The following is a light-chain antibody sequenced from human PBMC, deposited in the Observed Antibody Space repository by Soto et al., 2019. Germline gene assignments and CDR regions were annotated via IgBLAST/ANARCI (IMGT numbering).Light chain of an antibody. Sequence: QSVLTQPPSVSAAPGQKVTISCSGSSSNIGNNYVSWYQQLPGKAPELLIYDNNKRPSGVPDRFSGSKSGTSASLTISGLQAEDETDYYCSSYTSTSTRYVFGTGTKVTVL. CDR3: SSYTSTSTRYV. V-gene: IGLV1-51*01. CDR1: SSNIGNNY. J-gene: IGLJ1*01. CDR2: DNN.